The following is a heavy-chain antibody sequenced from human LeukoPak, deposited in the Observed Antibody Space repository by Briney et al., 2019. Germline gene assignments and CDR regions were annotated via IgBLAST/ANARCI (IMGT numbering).Heavy chain of an antibody. J-gene: IGHJ4*02. D-gene: IGHD3-10*01. CDR3: ARDNGYGLDY. Sequence: SETLSLTCAVSGGSISSGGYSWSWIRQPPGKGLEWIGYIYHSGSTYYNPSRKSRVTISVDRSKNQFSLKLSSVTAADTAVYYCARDNGYGLDYWGQGTLVTVSS. CDR1: GGSISSGGYS. V-gene: IGHV4-30-2*01. CDR2: IYHSGST.